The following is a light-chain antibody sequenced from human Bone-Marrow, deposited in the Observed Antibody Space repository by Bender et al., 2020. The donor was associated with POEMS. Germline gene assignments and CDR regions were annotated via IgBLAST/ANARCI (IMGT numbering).Light chain of an antibody. CDR1: ALPKTY. Sequence: SYELTQPPSVSVSPGQTARITCSGDALPKTYAYWYQQKSGQAPVLVVYDDSDRPSGIPERFSGSNSGNKATLTISRVEAGDEADFYCQVWDSSGDHWVFGGGTKLTVL. V-gene: IGLV3-21*02. CDR2: DDS. CDR3: QVWDSSGDHWV. J-gene: IGLJ3*02.